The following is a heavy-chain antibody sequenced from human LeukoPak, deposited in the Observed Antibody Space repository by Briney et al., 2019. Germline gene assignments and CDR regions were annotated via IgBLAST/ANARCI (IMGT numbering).Heavy chain of an antibody. D-gene: IGHD3-10*01. J-gene: IGHJ4*02. CDR1: GFTFDDYA. CDR3: ARDGRGSGSYYPSQTFDY. CDR2: ISWNSGSV. V-gene: IGHV3-9*01. Sequence: TGGSLRLSCAASGFTFDDYAMHWVRQAPGKGLEWVSGISWNSGSVVYADSVKGRFTISRDNAKNSLYLQMNSLRAEDTALYYCARDGRGSGSYYPSQTFDYWGQGTLVTVSS.